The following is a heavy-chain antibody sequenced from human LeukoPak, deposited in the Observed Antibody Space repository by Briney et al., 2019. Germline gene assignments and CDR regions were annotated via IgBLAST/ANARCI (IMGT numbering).Heavy chain of an antibody. CDR2: FDPEDGET. CDR3: AKDPLYYYDSSGYFNWYFDL. Sequence: ASVKVSCKVSGYTLTELSMHWVRQAPGKGLEWMGGFDPEDGETIYAQKFQGRVTMTEDTSTDTAYMELSSLRSEDTAVYYCAKDPLYYYDSSGYFNWYFDLWGRGTLVTVSS. D-gene: IGHD3-22*01. V-gene: IGHV1-24*01. J-gene: IGHJ2*01. CDR1: GYTLTELS.